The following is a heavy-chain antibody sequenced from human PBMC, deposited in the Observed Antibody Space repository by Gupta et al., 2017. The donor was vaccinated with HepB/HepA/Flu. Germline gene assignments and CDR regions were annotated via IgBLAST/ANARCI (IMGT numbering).Heavy chain of an antibody. D-gene: IGHD6-19*01. CDR1: GFTFSSYG. Sequence: QVQLVESGGGVVQPGRSLRLSCAASGFTFSSYGMHWVRQAPGKGLEWVAVISYDGSNKYYADSVKGRFTISRDNSKNTLYLQMNSLRAEDTAVYYCAKDRRESSGWSYYFDYWGQGTLVTVSS. CDR2: ISYDGSNK. CDR3: AKDRRESSGWSYYFDY. J-gene: IGHJ4*02. V-gene: IGHV3-30*18.